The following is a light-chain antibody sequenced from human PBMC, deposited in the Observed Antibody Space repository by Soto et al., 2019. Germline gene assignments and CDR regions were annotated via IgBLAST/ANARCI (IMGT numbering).Light chain of an antibody. J-gene: IGLJ3*02. CDR3: GTWDSTLNVWV. Sequence: QSVLTQPPSVSAAPGQTVTISCSGSSSNIGIDNVSWYQPLPGTAPKLLIYDNNKRPSGIPDRFSGSKSGTSATLGITGLQTGDEADYYCGTWDSTLNVWVFGGGTKLTVL. CDR2: DNN. CDR1: SSNIGIDN. V-gene: IGLV1-51*01.